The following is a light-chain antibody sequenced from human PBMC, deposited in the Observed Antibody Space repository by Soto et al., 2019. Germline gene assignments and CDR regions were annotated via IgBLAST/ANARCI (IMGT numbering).Light chain of an antibody. J-gene: IGLJ2*01. CDR1: KLGDKY. CDR3: QAWDSHVL. V-gene: IGLV3-1*01. Sequence: SYELTQPPSVSVSPGQTASITCSGDKLGDKYACWYQQKPGQSPVLVMYQDNKRPSGIPERFSGSNSGNTATLTISGTQAMDEADYYCQAWDSHVLFGGGTKLTVL. CDR2: QDN.